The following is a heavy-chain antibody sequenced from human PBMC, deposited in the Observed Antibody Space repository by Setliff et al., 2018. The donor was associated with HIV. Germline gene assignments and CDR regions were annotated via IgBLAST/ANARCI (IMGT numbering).Heavy chain of an antibody. J-gene: IGHJ4*02. V-gene: IGHV4-59*01. D-gene: IGHD3-3*01. CDR2: VHYSGST. CDR3: ASEKKAWSVSDSFYEY. Sequence: PSETLSLTCTVSGLSMSYNYWTWIRQSPGKGLEWIGYVHYSGSTRYNPSLKSRVTISVDTSKKKFSLKLTSMTSTDTAVYYCASEKKAWSVSDSFYEYWGQRVPVTVSS. CDR1: GLSMSYNY.